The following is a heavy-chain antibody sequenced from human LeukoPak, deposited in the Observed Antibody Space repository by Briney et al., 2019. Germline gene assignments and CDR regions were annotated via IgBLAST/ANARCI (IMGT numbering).Heavy chain of an antibody. CDR2: IDPNGGTT. CDR1: GCSFSVYS. Sequence: ASVKVSCKASGCSFSVYSIDWVRQAPGQGLEWVGTIDPNGGTTSLAQKFQGRVTLTRDMSTNTVSMELRSLRPEDTAVYFCAREGCTREYNGDTWRHFFDFWGQGTLVTVSA. J-gene: IGHJ4*02. V-gene: IGHV1-46*01. CDR3: AREGCTREYNGDTWRHFFDF. D-gene: IGHD4-17*01.